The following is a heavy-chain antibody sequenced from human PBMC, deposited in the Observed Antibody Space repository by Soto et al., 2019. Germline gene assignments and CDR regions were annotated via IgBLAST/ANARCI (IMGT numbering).Heavy chain of an antibody. CDR2: ISGSGGST. CDR1: GFTFSSYA. D-gene: IGHD6-19*01. J-gene: IGHJ1*01. V-gene: IGHV3-23*01. Sequence: GGSLRLSCAASGFTFSSYAMSWVRQAPGKGLEWVSAISGSGGSTYYADSVKGRFTISRDNSKNTLYLQMNSLRAEDTAVYYCAKDTPTGYSSGWPEYFQHWGQGTLVTVSS. CDR3: AKDTPTGYSSGWPEYFQH.